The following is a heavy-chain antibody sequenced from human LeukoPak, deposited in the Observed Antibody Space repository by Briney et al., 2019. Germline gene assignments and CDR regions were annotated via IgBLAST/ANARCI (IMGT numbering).Heavy chain of an antibody. CDR3: ARGQRGFDYVWGSAVGRDAFDI. CDR2: INPNSGDT. V-gene: IGHV1-2*02. Sequence: GASVKVSCKASGYTFTGYYIHWVRQAPGQGLEWMGWINPNSGDTNYAQKFQGRVTVTRDTSISTAYMELTRLRYDDTAVYYCARGQRGFDYVWGSAVGRDAFDIWGQGTMVTVSS. D-gene: IGHD3-16*01. J-gene: IGHJ3*02. CDR1: GYTFTGYY.